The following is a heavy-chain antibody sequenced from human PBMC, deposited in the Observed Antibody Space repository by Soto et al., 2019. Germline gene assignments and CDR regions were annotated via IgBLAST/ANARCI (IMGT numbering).Heavy chain of an antibody. CDR1: GFTFSSYG. Sequence: QVQLVESGGGVVQPGRSLRLSCAASGFTFSSYGMHWVRQAQGKGLEWVAVISYDGSNKYYADSVKGRFTISRDNYKNTMYLQMTSQRTEDTAVDYCSKDIGKGMRRSYPAPVVWGQGTLVTVSS. V-gene: IGHV3-30*18. J-gene: IGHJ4*02. D-gene: IGHD1-26*01. CDR3: SKDIGKGMRRSYPAPVV. CDR2: ISYDGSNK.